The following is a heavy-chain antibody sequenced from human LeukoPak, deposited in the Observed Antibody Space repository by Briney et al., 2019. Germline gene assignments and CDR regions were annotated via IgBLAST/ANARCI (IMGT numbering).Heavy chain of an antibody. V-gene: IGHV1-69*05. CDR3: VREPFWSGYYNNWFDP. J-gene: IGHJ5*02. CDR1: GGTFSSYA. D-gene: IGHD3-3*01. CDR2: IIPIFGTA. Sequence: SVKVSCKASGGTFSSYAISWVRQAPGQGLEWMGGIIPIFGTANYAQKFQGRVTITTDESTSTAYMELSSLRSEDTAVYYCVREPFWSGYYNNWFDPWGQGTLVTVSS.